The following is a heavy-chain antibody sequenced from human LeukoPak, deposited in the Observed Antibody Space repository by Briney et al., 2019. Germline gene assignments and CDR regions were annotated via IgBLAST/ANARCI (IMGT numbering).Heavy chain of an antibody. CDR3: AKNWATYYFDY. CDR1: GFTHSRYA. V-gene: IGHV3-30*02. CDR2: LQSDGNNR. Sequence: GGSLRLPCAASGFTHSRYAMHWVRQAPGKGLEWVAFLQSDGNNRYYADSVKGRFTISRDNSKNTLFLQMSSLRAEDTAVYYCAKNWATYYFDYWGQGTLVTVSS. J-gene: IGHJ4*02. D-gene: IGHD3-16*01.